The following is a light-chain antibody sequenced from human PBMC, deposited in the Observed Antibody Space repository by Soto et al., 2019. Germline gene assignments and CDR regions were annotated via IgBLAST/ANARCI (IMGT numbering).Light chain of an antibody. J-gene: IGKJ5*01. CDR1: QSVSSN. Sequence: EIVMTKSPATLSVSQGERATLSCRASQSVSSNLAWYQQKPGQAPRLLIYDASNRATGIPARFSGSGSGTDFTLTISSLEPEDFAVYFCQQRSNWPITFGQGTRLEIK. CDR3: QQRSNWPIT. V-gene: IGKV3-11*01. CDR2: DAS.